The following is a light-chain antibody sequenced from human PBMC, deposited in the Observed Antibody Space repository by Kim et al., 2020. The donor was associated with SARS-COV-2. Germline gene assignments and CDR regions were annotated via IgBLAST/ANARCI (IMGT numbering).Light chain of an antibody. CDR3: QQYASYVT. V-gene: IGKV3-20*01. CDR2: GAF. Sequence: EIVLTQSPGTLSLSPGERVTLSCRASQSVSSNQLAWYQQKPGHAPRLLIYGAFSRATGIPDRFSGSGSGTDFTLTISRLEPEDSAVYYCQQYASYVTFGGGTKVDIK. CDR1: QSVSSNQ. J-gene: IGKJ4*01.